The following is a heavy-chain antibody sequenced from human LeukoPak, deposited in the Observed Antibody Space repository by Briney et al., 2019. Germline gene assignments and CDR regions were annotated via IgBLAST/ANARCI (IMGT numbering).Heavy chain of an antibody. D-gene: IGHD5-24*01. J-gene: IGHJ4*02. CDR3: AGYLRWLNSPDPPEDF. CDR1: GYSFTTYW. CDR2: ISPGDSDT. V-gene: IGHV5-51*01. Sequence: AESLKISCKGSGYSFTTYWIAWVRQMPGIGLEWVGIISPGDSDTRYNPSFQGRVTISADKSISTAYLQWSSLRASDSAIYYCAGYLRWLNSPDPPEDFWGQGTLVTVSS.